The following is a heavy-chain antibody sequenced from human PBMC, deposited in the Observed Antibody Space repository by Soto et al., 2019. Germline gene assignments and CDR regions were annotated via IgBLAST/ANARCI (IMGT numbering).Heavy chain of an antibody. Sequence: SETLSLTCSVSGGSISSDGYYWSWIRQPPGKGLEWIGYIYYSGSTYYHPSLQSRVTISVDTSKNQFSLKLSSVTAADTAVYYCARDYYDILTGYFHSFDYWGQGTLVTVSS. CDR2: IYYSGST. CDR1: GGSISSDGYY. J-gene: IGHJ4*02. CDR3: ARDYYDILTGYFHSFDY. D-gene: IGHD3-9*01. V-gene: IGHV4-30-4*01.